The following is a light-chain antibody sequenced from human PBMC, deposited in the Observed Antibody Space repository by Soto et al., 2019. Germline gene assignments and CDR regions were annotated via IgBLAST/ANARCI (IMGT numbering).Light chain of an antibody. J-gene: IGKJ4*01. CDR3: QQYDRSPLIT. Sequence: EIVLTQSPGTLSLSPGERATLSCRASQTVNSNYLAWYQQSAGQAPRLLIYGASTRAADIPDRFSGSGSGTDFTLTISRLEPEDFAVYYCQQYDRSPLITFGGGTKVEIK. V-gene: IGKV3-20*01. CDR1: QTVNSNY. CDR2: GAS.